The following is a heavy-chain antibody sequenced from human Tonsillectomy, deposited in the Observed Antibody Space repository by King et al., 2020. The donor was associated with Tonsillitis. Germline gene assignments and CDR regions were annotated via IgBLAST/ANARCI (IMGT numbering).Heavy chain of an antibody. D-gene: IGHD3-10*01. J-gene: IGHJ6*02. CDR2: IKSKTDGGTT. CDR1: GFTFNNAW. CDR3: TSFGELINYYYGMDV. V-gene: IGHV3-15*01. Sequence: VQLVESGGGLVKPGGSLRLSCAASGFTFNNAWMSWVRQAPGKGLEWVGRIKSKTDGGTTDYAAPVKGRFTISRDDSKNTLYLQMNSLKIEDTAVYYCTSFGELINYYYGMDVWGQGTTVTVSS.